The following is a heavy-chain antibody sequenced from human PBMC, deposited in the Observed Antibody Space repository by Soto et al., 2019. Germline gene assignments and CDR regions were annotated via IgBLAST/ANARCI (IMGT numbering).Heavy chain of an antibody. CDR3: ARDRGAVTGQYFDY. Sequence: QVQLEESGGGLVKPGGSLRLSCAASGFTFSAYYMSWIRQAPGKGLEYISYISSSGTSANYADSVKGRFTISRDNAENSLYLQMNSLRAEDTAVYYCARDRGAVTGQYFDYWGQGALVTVSS. J-gene: IGHJ4*02. D-gene: IGHD6-19*01. V-gene: IGHV3-11*05. CDR2: ISSSGTSA. CDR1: GFTFSAYY.